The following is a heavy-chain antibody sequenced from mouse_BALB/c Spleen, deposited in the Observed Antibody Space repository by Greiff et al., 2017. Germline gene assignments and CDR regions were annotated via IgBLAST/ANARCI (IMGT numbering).Heavy chain of an antibody. CDR3: ARGGNYGFDY. V-gene: IGHV1-84*02. CDR2: IYPGSGNT. J-gene: IGHJ2*01. D-gene: IGHD2-1*01. Sequence: VQLQQSGPELVKPGASVKISCKASGYTFTDYYINWVKQKPGQGLEWIGWIYPGSGNTKYNEKFKGKAKLTVEKSSSTVYLELSRLTSDDSAVYYCARGGNYGFDYWGQGTTLTVSS. CDR1: GYTFTDYY.